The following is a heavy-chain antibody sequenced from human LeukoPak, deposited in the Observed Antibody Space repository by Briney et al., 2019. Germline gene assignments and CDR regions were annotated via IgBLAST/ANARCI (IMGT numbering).Heavy chain of an antibody. D-gene: IGHD3-10*01. Sequence: SQTLSLTCTVSGGSISSGSYCWSWIRQPAGKGLEWIGRIYTSGSTNYNPSLKSRVTISVDTSKNQFSLKLSSVTAADTAVYYCARLRMVRGVITLYYFDYWGQGTLVTVSS. CDR2: IYTSGST. J-gene: IGHJ4*02. CDR1: GGSISSGSYC. V-gene: IGHV4-61*02. CDR3: ARLRMVRGVITLYYFDY.